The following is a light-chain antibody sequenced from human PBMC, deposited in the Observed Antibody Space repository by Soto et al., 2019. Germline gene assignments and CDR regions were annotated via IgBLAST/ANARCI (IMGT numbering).Light chain of an antibody. CDR1: KSNIGAGYD. CDR2: AKS. Sequence: QSVLTQPPSVSGAPGQIITIACTGSKSNIGAGYDVNWYRQFPGAATKVLLSAKSHRPSGVPDRFSGSKSGASASLAITGLQAEDEAEYYCQSYDSGLVGLIFGTGTKLTVL. CDR3: QSYDSGLVGLI. J-gene: IGLJ1*01. V-gene: IGLV1-40*01.